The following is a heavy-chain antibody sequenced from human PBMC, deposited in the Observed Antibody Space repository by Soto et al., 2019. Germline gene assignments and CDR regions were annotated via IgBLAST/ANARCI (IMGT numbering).Heavy chain of an antibody. J-gene: IGHJ5*02. CDR1: GGSVSSGSYY. CDR2: IYYSGST. CDR3: ARVGPYYDFWSGYFPDWFDP. Sequence: SETLSLTCTVSGGSVSSGSYYWSWIRQPPGKGLEWIGYIYYSGSTNYNPSLKSRVTISVDTSKNQFSLKLSSVTAADTAVYYCARVGPYYDFWSGYFPDWFDPWGQGTLVTVSS. V-gene: IGHV4-61*01. D-gene: IGHD3-3*01.